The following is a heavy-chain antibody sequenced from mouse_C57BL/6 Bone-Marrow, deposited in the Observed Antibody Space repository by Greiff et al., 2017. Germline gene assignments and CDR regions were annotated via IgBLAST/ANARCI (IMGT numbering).Heavy chain of an antibody. J-gene: IGHJ1*01. Sequence: QVQLQQPGAELVRPGSSVKLSCKASGYTFTSYWMHWVKQRPIQGLEWIGNIDPSDSETHYNQKFKDKATLTVDKSSSTAYMQLSSLTSEDSAVYCGEGGGYHCSLDVWGGGPAATVTA. CDR2: IDPSDSET. CDR3: EGGGYHCSLDV. CDR1: GYTFTSYW. V-gene: IGHV1-52*01. D-gene: IGHD2-2*01.